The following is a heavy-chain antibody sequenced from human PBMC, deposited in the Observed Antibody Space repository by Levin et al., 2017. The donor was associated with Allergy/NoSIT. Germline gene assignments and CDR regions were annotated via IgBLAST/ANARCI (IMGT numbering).Heavy chain of an antibody. CDR2: IGASGFT. V-gene: IGHV3-13*01. J-gene: IGHJ5*02. D-gene: IGHD3-16*01. Sequence: RGESLKISCAASGFTFSTHDMHWVRQAPGKSLEWVSTIGASGFTHYLGSVKGRFIISRENANNSLSLQMNNLRAGDTAMYYCIRGFGGSFYHWSQGAPVTVSS. CDR3: IRGFGGSFYH. CDR1: GFTFSTHD.